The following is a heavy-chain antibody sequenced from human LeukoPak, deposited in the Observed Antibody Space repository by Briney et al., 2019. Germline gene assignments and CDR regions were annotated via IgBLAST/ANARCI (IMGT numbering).Heavy chain of an antibody. CDR3: ARADYDILTGYYNYYYYGMDV. V-gene: IGHV3-30*02. CDR2: IRYDGSNK. D-gene: IGHD3-9*01. CDR1: GFTFSSYG. Sequence: GGSLRLSCAASGFTFSSYGMHWVRQAPGKGLEWVAFIRYDGSNKYYADSVKGRFTISRDNSKNTLYLQMNSLRAEDTAVYYCARADYDILTGYYNYYYYGMDVWGQGTTVTVSS. J-gene: IGHJ6*02.